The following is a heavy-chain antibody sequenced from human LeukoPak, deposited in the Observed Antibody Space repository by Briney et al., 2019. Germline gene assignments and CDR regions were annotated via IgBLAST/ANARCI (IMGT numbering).Heavy chain of an antibody. Sequence: GGSLRLSCAASGFTFSSYGMSWVRQAPGKGLEWVSAISGSGGSTYYADSVKGRFTISRDNSKNTLYLQMNSLRAEDTAVYYCAKSSLWFYDLGDYWGQGTLVTVSS. CDR2: ISGSGGST. CDR1: GFTFSSYG. D-gene: IGHD3-10*01. V-gene: IGHV3-23*01. CDR3: AKSSLWFYDLGDY. J-gene: IGHJ4*02.